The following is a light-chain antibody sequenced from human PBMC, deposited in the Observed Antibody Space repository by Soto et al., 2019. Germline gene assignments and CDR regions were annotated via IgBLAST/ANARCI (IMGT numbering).Light chain of an antibody. V-gene: IGKV3-15*01. CDR1: QSVSSN. Sequence: EIVMTQSPATLSVSPGERATLSCRASQSVSSNLAWYQQKPGQAPRILIYGASTRATGIPARFSGSGSGTEFTLTTISRQSEDFAVYYCQQYNNWPLYTFGQGTKLEIK. J-gene: IGKJ2*01. CDR3: QQYNNWPLYT. CDR2: GAS.